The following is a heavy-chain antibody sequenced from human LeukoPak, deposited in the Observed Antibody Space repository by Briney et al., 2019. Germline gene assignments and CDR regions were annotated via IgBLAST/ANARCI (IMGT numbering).Heavy chain of an antibody. V-gene: IGHV4-34*01. Sequence: PSETLSLTCAVYGGSFSGYYWSWIRQPPGKGLEWIGEINHSGSTNYNPSLKSRVTISVDTSKNQFSLKLSSVTAADTGVYYRARDGPLAVAYFDYWGQGTLVTVSS. J-gene: IGHJ4*02. CDR1: GGSFSGYY. D-gene: IGHD6-19*01. CDR3: ARDGPLAVAYFDY. CDR2: INHSGST.